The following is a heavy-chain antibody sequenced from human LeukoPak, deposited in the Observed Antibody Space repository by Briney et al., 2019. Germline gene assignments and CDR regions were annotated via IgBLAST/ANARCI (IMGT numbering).Heavy chain of an antibody. D-gene: IGHD3-3*01. CDR1: GFTFDDYG. CDR2: INWNGGST. J-gene: IGHJ4*02. CDR3: ARSTPSPYYDFWSGYYKFDY. V-gene: IGHV3-20*04. Sequence: PGGPLRLSCAASGFTFDDYGMSWVRQAPGKGLEWVSGINWNGGSTGYADSVKGRFTISRDNAKNSLYLQMNSLRAEDTALYYCARSTPSPYYDFWSGYYKFDYWGQGTLVTVSS.